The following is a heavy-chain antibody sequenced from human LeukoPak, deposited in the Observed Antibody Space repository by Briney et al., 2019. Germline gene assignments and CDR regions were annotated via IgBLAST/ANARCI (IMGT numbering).Heavy chain of an antibody. CDR2: ISPDGTST. V-gene: IGHV3-64D*06. D-gene: IGHD3-22*01. Sequence: GGSLRLSCSASGFTFSAYAMHWVRQAPGKRLEYVSAISPDGTSTYYADSVRGRFSISRDNSKNTLYLQMSSLRAEDTAVYYCAKDLHFTYYYDSSGYYGMDVWGQGTTVTVSS. CDR1: GFTFSAYA. J-gene: IGHJ6*02. CDR3: AKDLHFTYYYDSSGYYGMDV.